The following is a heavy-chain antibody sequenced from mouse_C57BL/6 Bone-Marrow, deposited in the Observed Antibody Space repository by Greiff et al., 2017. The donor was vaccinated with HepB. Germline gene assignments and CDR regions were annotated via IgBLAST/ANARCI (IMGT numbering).Heavy chain of an antibody. CDR1: GYTFTSYW. D-gene: IGHD1-1*01. J-gene: IGHJ4*01. CDR2: IDPSDSYT. V-gene: IGHV1-69*01. CDR3: ARRRYYYGSSYAMDY. Sequence: QVQLQQPGAELVMPGASVKLSCKASGYTFTSYWMHWVKQRPGQGLEWIGEIDPSDSYTNYNQKFKGKSTLTVDKSSSTAYMQLSSLTSEDSAVYYCARRRYYYGSSYAMDYWGQGTSVTGSS.